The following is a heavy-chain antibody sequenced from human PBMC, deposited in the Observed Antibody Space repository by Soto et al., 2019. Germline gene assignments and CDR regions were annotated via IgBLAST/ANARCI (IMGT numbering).Heavy chain of an antibody. J-gene: IGHJ5*02. CDR2: IKPISDIT. CDR1: GDTFGRFT. Sequence: SVKVSCKASGDTFGRFTINWVRQAPGQGLEWMGGIKPISDITNYAQRFQGRVTFTADASTSTVYLELSGLRSEDTAMYYCARDPSTINKLIGVWFDPWGQGTLVTVSS. V-gene: IGHV1-69*13. CDR3: ARDPSTINKLIGVWFDP. D-gene: IGHD4-4*01.